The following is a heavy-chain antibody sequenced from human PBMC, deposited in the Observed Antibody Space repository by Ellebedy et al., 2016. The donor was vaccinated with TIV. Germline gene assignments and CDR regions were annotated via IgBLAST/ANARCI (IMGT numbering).Heavy chain of an antibody. CDR1: GFTVSSNY. D-gene: IGHD3-16*01. V-gene: IGHV3-53*01. CDR3: AKGGGAVTPFDP. J-gene: IGHJ5*02. Sequence: GESLKISXAASGFTVSSNYISWVRQAPGKWLEWVSVIYAGGSTYYADSVRGRFTISRDNSKNTLYLQMNRLRVEDTAVYYCAKGGGAVTPFDPWGQGTLVTVSS. CDR2: IYAGGST.